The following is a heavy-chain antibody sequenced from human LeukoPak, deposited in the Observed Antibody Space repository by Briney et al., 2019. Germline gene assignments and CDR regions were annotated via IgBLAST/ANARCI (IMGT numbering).Heavy chain of an antibody. J-gene: IGHJ4*02. CDR1: GGTFSSYA. D-gene: IGHD5-24*01. CDR3: AAEMATTKLGDY. CDR2: IIPILGIA. V-gene: IGHV1-69*04. Sequence: ASVKVCCKASGGTFSSYAISWVRQAPGQGLELMGRIIPILGIANYAQKFQGRVTITADKSTSTAYMELSSLRSEDTAVYYCAAEMATTKLGDYWGQGTLVTVSS.